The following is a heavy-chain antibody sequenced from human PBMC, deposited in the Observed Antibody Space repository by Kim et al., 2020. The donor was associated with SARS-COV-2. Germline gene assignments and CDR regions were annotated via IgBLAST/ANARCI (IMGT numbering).Heavy chain of an antibody. CDR1: GYTFTSYA. CDR2: INTNTGNP. Sequence: ASVKVSCKASGYTFTSYAMNWVRQAPGQGLEWMGWINTNTGNPTYAQGFTGRFVFSLDTSVSTAYLQISSLKADDTAVYYCARDQVDYSGYDFGDYFDYWGQGTLVTVSS. CDR3: ARDQVDYSGYDFGDYFDY. V-gene: IGHV7-4-1*02. D-gene: IGHD5-12*01. J-gene: IGHJ4*02.